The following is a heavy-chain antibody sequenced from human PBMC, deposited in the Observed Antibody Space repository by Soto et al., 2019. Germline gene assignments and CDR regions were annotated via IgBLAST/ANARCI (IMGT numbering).Heavy chain of an antibody. J-gene: IGHJ5*02. D-gene: IGHD3-3*01. CDR2: INAGNGNT. V-gene: IGHV1-3*01. Sequence: ASVKVSCKASGYTFTSYAMHWVRQAPGQRLEWMGWINAGNGNTKYSQKFQGRVTITRDTSASTAYMELSSLRSEDTAVYYYARTTIFGVVNWFDPWGQGTLVTVSS. CDR3: ARTTIFGVVNWFDP. CDR1: GYTFTSYA.